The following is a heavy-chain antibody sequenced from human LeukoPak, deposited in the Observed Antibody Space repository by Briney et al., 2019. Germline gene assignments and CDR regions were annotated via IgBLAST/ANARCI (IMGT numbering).Heavy chain of an antibody. CDR1: GYTFTGYY. CDR2: INPNSGGT. Sequence: ASVKVSCKASGYTFTGYYMHLVRQAPGQGLEWMGRINPNSGGTNYAQKFQGRVTMTRDTPISTAYMELSRLRSDDTAVYYCARGPPSYDILTGLFDYWGQGTLVTVSS. D-gene: IGHD3-9*01. J-gene: IGHJ4*02. V-gene: IGHV1-2*06. CDR3: ARGPPSYDILTGLFDY.